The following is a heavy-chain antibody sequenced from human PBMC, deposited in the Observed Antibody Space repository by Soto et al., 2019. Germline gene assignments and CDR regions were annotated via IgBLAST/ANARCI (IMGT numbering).Heavy chain of an antibody. D-gene: IGHD1-26*01. J-gene: IGHJ4*02. CDR1: GFTFSSYA. V-gene: IGHV3-23*01. CDR3: AKERSRSSGSSEY. Sequence: GGSLRLSCAASGFTFSSYAMSWVRQAPGKGLEWVSAITGSGDTTYYADSVKGRFTISRDNSKNTLYLQMNSLRAEDTALYYCAKERSRSSGSSEYWGQGTLVTVSS. CDR2: ITGSGDTT.